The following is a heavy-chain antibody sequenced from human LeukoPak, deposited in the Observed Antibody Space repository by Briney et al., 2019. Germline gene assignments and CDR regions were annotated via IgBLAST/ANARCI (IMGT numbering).Heavy chain of an antibody. V-gene: IGHV4-30-4*01. J-gene: IGHJ4*02. Sequence: PSQTLSLTCTVSGGSISSGDYYWSWIRKPPGKALEGIGYIYYSGSTYYNPSLKSRVTISVDTSKNQFSLKLSSVTAADTAVYYCARVVVATILTHFDYWGQGTLVTVSS. CDR3: ARVVVATILTHFDY. D-gene: IGHD5-12*01. CDR2: IYYSGST. CDR1: GGSISSGDYY.